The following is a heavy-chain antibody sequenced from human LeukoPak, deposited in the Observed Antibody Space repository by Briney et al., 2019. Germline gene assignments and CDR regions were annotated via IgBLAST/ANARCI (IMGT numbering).Heavy chain of an antibody. Sequence: SETLSLTCAVYGGSFSGYYWSWIRQPPGKGLEWIGEINHSGSTNYNPSLKSRVTISVDTSKNQFSLKLSSVTAADTAVYYCASGYCSLTSCSWLFYWGQGTLVTVSS. J-gene: IGHJ4*02. V-gene: IGHV4-34*01. D-gene: IGHD2-2*01. CDR3: ASGYCSLTSCSWLFY. CDR2: INHSGST. CDR1: GGSFSGYY.